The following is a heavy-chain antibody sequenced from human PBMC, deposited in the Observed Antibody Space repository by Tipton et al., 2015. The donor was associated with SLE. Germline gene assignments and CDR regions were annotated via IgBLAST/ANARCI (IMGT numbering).Heavy chain of an antibody. CDR2: IDYSGST. CDR3: ARHGITLVRGDPAWYFDL. Sequence: TPSLTCTVPGGSISSYYWSWIRQPPGKGLEWIGSIDYSGSTYYNASLESRVTISVDTSKNQFSLNLNTVTAADTAVYYCARHGITLVRGDPAWYFDLWGRGTLVTVAS. CDR1: GGSISSYY. V-gene: IGHV4-59*08. D-gene: IGHD3-10*01. J-gene: IGHJ2*01.